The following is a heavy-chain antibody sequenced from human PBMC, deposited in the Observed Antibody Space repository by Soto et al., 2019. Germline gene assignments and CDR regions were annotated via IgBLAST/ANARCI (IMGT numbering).Heavy chain of an antibody. CDR1: GFPFSSFA. CDR2: ISGSGGVT. V-gene: IGHV3-23*01. D-gene: IGHD1-1*01. CDR3: AKAGRGVFRARYVHFDY. Sequence: EVQLSESGGGLVQPGGSLRLSCTASGFPFSSFAMSWVRQAPGKGLEWVSLISGSGGVTYYADSVKGRFTISRDNSKNPVYLQMNRLRAEDTAVYYCAKAGRGVFRARYVHFDYWGQGTLVTVSS. J-gene: IGHJ4*02.